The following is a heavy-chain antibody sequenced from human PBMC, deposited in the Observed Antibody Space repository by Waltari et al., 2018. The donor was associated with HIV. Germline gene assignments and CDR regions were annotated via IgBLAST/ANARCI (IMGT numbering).Heavy chain of an antibody. CDR3: STSRPGAMFGDA. V-gene: IGHV1-8*02. CDR2: MNPSTGNA. Sequence: YPFTNYDINWLRQATGQGLEWMGWMNPSTGNAGFAHNFQGRVVMTRDIPINTAYMELSGLTSHDAAVYYCSTSRPGAMFGDAWGQGTLVTVSS. CDR1: YPFTNYD. D-gene: IGHD3-3*01. J-gene: IGHJ5*02.